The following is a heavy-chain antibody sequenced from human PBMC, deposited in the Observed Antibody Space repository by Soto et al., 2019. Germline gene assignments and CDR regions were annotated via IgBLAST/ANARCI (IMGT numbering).Heavy chain of an antibody. CDR1: GFTFTDHG. V-gene: IGHV3-30*19. J-gene: IGHJ4*02. D-gene: IGHD5-12*01. Sequence: QLVESGGGVVKPGTSLKLSCVTSGFTFTDHGIHWVRQAPGKGLEWVADISFNGIDKWYQDSVEGRFLIFRDNFKGTAYLQMNGLTLEDMAMYYCVGGGGRNGHDTRVDYWGQGTLVTVSS. CDR2: ISFNGIDK. CDR3: VGGGGRNGHDTRVDY.